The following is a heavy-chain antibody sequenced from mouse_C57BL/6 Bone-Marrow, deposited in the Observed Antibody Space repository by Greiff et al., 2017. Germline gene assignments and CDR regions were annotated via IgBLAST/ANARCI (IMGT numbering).Heavy chain of an antibody. D-gene: IGHD1-1*01. Sequence: EVQVVESGGGLVQPGGSLSLSCAASGFTFTDYYMSWVRQPPGKALEWLGFIRNKANGYTTEYSASLKGRFTISRDNSQSILYLQMNALRAEDSATYYCSRSYYGSSYRAMDYWGQGTSVTVSS. J-gene: IGHJ4*01. V-gene: IGHV7-3*01. CDR3: SRSYYGSSYRAMDY. CDR2: IRNKANGYTT. CDR1: GFTFTDYY.